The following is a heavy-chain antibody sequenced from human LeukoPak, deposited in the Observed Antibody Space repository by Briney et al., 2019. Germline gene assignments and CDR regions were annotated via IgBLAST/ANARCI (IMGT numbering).Heavy chain of an antibody. J-gene: IGHJ5*02. CDR3: ARGGGNSWYNQNWFDP. D-gene: IGHD6-13*01. CDR1: GFTFSTYS. CDR2: ISSSSSYI. V-gene: IGHV3-21*01. Sequence: GGSLRLSCAASGFTFSTYSMNWVRQAPGKGLEWVSSISSSSSYIYYADSVKGRFTISRDNAKNSLYLQMNSLRAEDTAVYYCARGGGNSWYNQNWFDPWGQGTPVTVSS.